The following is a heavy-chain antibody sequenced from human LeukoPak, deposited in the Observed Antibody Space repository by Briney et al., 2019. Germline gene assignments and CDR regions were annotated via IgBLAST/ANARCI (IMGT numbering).Heavy chain of an antibody. D-gene: IGHD3-10*01. Sequence: GGSLRLSCTASGFTFSNYAMSWVRQAPGKGLKWVSSISDSGDTPYYADSVKGRFTISRDNSKNTLYLQMNSLRAEDTAVYYCARISSGDVLLWFGESTYYFDYWGQGTLVTVSS. CDR2: ISDSGDTP. CDR1: GFTFSNYA. CDR3: ARISSGDVLLWFGESTYYFDY. J-gene: IGHJ4*02. V-gene: IGHV3-23*01.